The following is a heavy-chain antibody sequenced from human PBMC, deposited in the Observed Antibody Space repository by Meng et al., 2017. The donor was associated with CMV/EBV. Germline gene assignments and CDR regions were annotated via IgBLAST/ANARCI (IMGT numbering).Heavy chain of an antibody. V-gene: IGHV3-7*01. CDR1: GFTSRTYW. D-gene: IGHD6-19*01. CDR2: MNQDGSHK. CDR3: SKNGGWLIDH. Sequence: GESLKISCVASGFTSRTYWMSWVRQAPGKGLEWVANMNQDGSHKYYVDSVKGRFTISADNAKNSLYLQMNSLRAEDTAVYYCSKNGGWLIDHWGQGTTLPVSS. J-gene: IGHJ4*02.